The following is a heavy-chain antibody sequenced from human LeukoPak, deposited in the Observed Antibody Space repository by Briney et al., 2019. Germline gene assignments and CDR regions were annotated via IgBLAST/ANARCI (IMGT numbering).Heavy chain of an antibody. CDR2: ISGSGGST. D-gene: IGHD3-10*01. J-gene: IGHJ4*02. CDR1: GFTFSSYA. CDR3: AKEGGPYYYGSGSYSAYDY. V-gene: IGHV3-23*01. Sequence: GGSLRLSCAASGFTFSSYAMSWVRQAPGKGLEWVSAISGSGGSTYYADSVKGRFTISRDNSENTLYLQMNSLRAEDTAVYYCAKEGGPYYYGSGSYSAYDYWGQGTLVTVSS.